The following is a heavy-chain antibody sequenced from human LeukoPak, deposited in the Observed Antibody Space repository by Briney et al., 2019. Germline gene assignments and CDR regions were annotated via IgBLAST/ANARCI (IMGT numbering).Heavy chain of an antibody. CDR2: INPKSGGT. CDR1: GYTFTGYY. CDR3: ARENTVSLNWFDP. Sequence: ASVKVSCKASGYTFTGYYMHWVRQAPGQGLEWMGRINPKSGGTNYAKKFQGRVTMTRDTSISTAYTELSRLTSDDTAVYYCARENTVSLNWFDPWGQGTLVTVS. V-gene: IGHV1-2*06. D-gene: IGHD4-17*01. J-gene: IGHJ5*02.